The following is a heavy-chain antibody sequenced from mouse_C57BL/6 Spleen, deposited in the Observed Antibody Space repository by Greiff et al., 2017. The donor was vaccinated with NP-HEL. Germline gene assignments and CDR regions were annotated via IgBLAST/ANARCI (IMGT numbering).Heavy chain of an antibody. V-gene: IGHV6-3*01. CDR2: IRLKSDNYAT. Sequence: EVKVEESGGGLVQPGGSMKLSCVASGFTFSNYWMNWVRQSPEKGLEWVAQIRLKSDNYATHYAVSVKGRFTISRDDSKSSVYLQMNNLRAEDTGIYYCIYDYSYYFDYWGQGTTLTVSS. CDR3: IYDYSYYFDY. D-gene: IGHD2-4*01. J-gene: IGHJ2*01. CDR1: GFTFSNYW.